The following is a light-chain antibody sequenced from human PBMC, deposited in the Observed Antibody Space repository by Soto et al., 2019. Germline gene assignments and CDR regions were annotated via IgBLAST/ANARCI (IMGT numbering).Light chain of an antibody. CDR3: GSYTTSSTRV. CDR1: SSDVGDYNF. Sequence: QSVLTQPASVSGSPGQSITISCTGTSSDVGDYNFVSWYQQHPGKAPKLMIFEVTNRPSGVSNRFSGSKSGNTASLTISGLQAEDEADYYCGSYTTSSTRVFGTGTKVTVL. CDR2: EVT. V-gene: IGLV2-14*01. J-gene: IGLJ1*01.